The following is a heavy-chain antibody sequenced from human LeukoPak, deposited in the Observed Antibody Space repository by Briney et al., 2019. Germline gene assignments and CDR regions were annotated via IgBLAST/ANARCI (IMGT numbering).Heavy chain of an antibody. J-gene: IGHJ5*02. CDR2: IYYSGST. CDR1: GGSISSSPYY. D-gene: IGHD1-1*01. V-gene: IGHV4-39*01. CDR3: ARPVPSRLGWFDP. Sequence: SETLSLTCTVSGGSISSSPYYWGWIRQPPGKGLEWIGTIYYSGSTYYNPSLKSRVTISVDTSKNQFSLKLTSVTAADTAVYYCARPVPSRLGWFDPWGQGTLVTVSS.